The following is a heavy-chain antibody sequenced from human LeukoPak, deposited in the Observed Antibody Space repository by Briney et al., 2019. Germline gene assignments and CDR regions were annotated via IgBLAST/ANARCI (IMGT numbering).Heavy chain of an antibody. V-gene: IGHV1-46*01. CDR2: INLSGGTT. D-gene: IGHD1-1*01. Sequence: ASVKVSCKASGYTFTSYYMHWVRQAPGQGLEWMGIINLSGGTTYYAQKFQGRVTMTNDMSTSTVYMELSSLRSEDTAVYYCARDFGYNWKANWFDPWGQGTLATVS. CDR1: GYTFTSYY. J-gene: IGHJ5*02. CDR3: ARDFGYNWKANWFDP.